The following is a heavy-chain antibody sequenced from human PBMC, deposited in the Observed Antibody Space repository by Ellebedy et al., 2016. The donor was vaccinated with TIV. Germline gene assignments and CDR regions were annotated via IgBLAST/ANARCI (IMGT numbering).Heavy chain of an antibody. Sequence: SETLSLXXTVSVGSVSSGDYYWSWIRQSPGKGLEWIAYMYYSGTTYYNPSLKSQVTIAVDTSRNQFSLRLISVTAADTAVYYCARAPGHCSKTSCYTRSRYFDFWGQGTHVTVSS. D-gene: IGHD2-2*02. J-gene: IGHJ4*02. CDR1: VGSVSSGDYY. V-gene: IGHV4-30-4*01. CDR2: MYYSGTT. CDR3: ARAPGHCSKTSCYTRSRYFDF.